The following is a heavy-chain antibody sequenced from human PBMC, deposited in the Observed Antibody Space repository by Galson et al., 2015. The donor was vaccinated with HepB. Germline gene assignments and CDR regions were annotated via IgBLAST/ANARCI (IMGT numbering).Heavy chain of an antibody. D-gene: IGHD3-22*01. CDR3: AREGGYDSSGYRDY. CDR1: GYSISSGYY. J-gene: IGHJ4*02. V-gene: IGHV4-38-2*02. CDR2: IYDGGTP. Sequence: SLTCAVSGYSISSGYYWGWIRQPPGKGLEWIGSIYDGGTPYYNPSLKSRVTISVDTSKNQFSLNLSSVTAADTAVYYCAREGGYDSSGYRDYWGQGTLVTVSS.